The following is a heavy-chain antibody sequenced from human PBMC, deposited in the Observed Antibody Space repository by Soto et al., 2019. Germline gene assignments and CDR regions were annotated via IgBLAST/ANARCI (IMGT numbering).Heavy chain of an antibody. V-gene: IGHV1-18*01. CDR1: GYTFTSYG. CDR2: ISAYNGNT. CDR3: ARAARFLRHFDY. Sequence: QVQLVQSGAEVKKPGASVKVSCKASGYTFTSYGISWVRQAPGQGLEWMGWISAYNGNTNYAQKLQGRLNMSTGXSTSTAYMELRSLRSDDTAVYYCARAARFLRHFDYWGQGTLVTVSS. J-gene: IGHJ4*02. D-gene: IGHD6-6*01.